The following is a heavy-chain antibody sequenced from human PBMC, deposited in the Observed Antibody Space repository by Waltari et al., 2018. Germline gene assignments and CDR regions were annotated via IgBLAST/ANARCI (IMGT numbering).Heavy chain of an antibody. CDR3: ARDEVVVAASYFDY. V-gene: IGHV3-30-3*01. CDR1: GFTFSSYA. J-gene: IGHJ4*02. D-gene: IGHD2-15*01. Sequence: QVQLVESGGGVVQPGRSLRLSCAASGFTFSSYAMHWVRQAPGKGLEWVAVISYDGSNKYYADSVKGRFTISRDNSKNTLYLQMNSLRAEDTAVYYCARDEVVVAASYFDYWGQGTLVTVSS. CDR2: ISYDGSNK.